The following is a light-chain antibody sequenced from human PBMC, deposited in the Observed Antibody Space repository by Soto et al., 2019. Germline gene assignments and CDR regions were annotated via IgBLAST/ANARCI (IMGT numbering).Light chain of an antibody. CDR1: QGISSW. Sequence: DLPITQNTYPASASVVDEVTITFRASQGISSWLAWYQQKPGKAPKLLIYDASKLESGVPSRFSGSGSGTEFTLTISSLQPDDFASYYCQHYNSYGKFGQVGKVDIK. J-gene: IGKJ1*01. V-gene: IGKV1-5*01. CDR3: QHYNSYGK. CDR2: DAS.